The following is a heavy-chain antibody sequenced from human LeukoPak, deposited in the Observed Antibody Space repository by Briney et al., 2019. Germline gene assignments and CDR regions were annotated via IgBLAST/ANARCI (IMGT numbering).Heavy chain of an antibody. V-gene: IGHV1-69*05. CDR2: IIPIFGTA. Sequence: GASVKVSCKASGGTFSSYAISWVRQAPGQGLEWMGGIIPIFGTANYAQKFQGRVTITTDESTSTAYMELSSLRSEDTAVYYCAGVPPPDGTNYYYYYYMDVWGKGTTVTVSS. CDR3: AGVPPPDGTNYYYYYYMDV. J-gene: IGHJ6*03. CDR1: GGTFSSYA.